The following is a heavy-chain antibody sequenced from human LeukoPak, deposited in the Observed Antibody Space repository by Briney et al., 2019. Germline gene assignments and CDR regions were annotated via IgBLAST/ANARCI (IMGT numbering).Heavy chain of an antibody. CDR2: ISSSSSYI. V-gene: IGHV3-21*01. CDR3: TRDTGCPGGTCYSFYDY. Sequence: PGGSLRLSCAASGFTFSSYSMNWVRQAPGKGLEWVSSISSSSSYIYYADSVKGRFTISRDNAKNSLYLQMNSLRAEDTAVYYCTRDTGCPGGTCYSFYDYWGQGTLVTVSS. D-gene: IGHD2-15*01. J-gene: IGHJ4*02. CDR1: GFTFSSYS.